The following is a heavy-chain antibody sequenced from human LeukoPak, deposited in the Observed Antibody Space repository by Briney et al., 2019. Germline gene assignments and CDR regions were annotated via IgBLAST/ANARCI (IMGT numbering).Heavy chain of an antibody. Sequence: TGGSLRLSCAASGFTFSSYAMHWVRQAPGKGLEGVAVMSYDGSNKYYADSVKGRFTISRDNSKNTLYLQMNSLRAEDTAVYYCARETDCSSTSCYADARYYYGMDVWGQGTTVTVSS. V-gene: IGHV3-30-3*01. J-gene: IGHJ6*02. D-gene: IGHD2-2*01. CDR2: MSYDGSNK. CDR3: ARETDCSSTSCYADARYYYGMDV. CDR1: GFTFSSYA.